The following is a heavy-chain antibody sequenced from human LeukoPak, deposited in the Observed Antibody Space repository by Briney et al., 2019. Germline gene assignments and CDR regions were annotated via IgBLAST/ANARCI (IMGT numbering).Heavy chain of an antibody. CDR2: ISGSGGST. CDR1: GFTFSSYA. D-gene: IGHD3-3*01. V-gene: IGHV3-23*01. Sequence: GGSLRLSCAASGFTFSSYAMSWVRQAPGKGLEWVSAISGSGGSTYYADSVKGRFTISRDNSKNTLYLQMNSLRAEDTAVYYCAKAGFWSGYLVSGMDVWGQGTTVTVPS. J-gene: IGHJ6*02. CDR3: AKAGFWSGYLVSGMDV.